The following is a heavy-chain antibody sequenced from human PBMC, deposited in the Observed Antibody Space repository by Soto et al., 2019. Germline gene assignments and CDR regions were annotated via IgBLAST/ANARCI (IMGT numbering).Heavy chain of an antibody. V-gene: IGHV1-18*01. D-gene: IGHD4-17*01. Sequence: QVQLVQSGAEVKKPGASVKVSCKASGYTFTSYGISWVRQAPGQGLEWMGWISAYNGNTNYAQKLQGRVTMTTDTPXXTPYMELRSLRSDDTAVYYCARVYGDYSYYSGMDVWGQGTTVTVSS. CDR1: GYTFTSYG. CDR2: ISAYNGNT. CDR3: ARVYGDYSYYSGMDV. J-gene: IGHJ6*01.